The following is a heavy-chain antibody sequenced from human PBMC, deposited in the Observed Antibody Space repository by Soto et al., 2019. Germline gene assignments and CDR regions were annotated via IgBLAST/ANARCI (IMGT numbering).Heavy chain of an antibody. Sequence: GESLKISCAASGFTVSNNHMTWVRQAAGKGLELVSFVHGGGSTSYADSVKGRFTISRDNSKNTLCLQMDSLRAEDTAIYYCAGRLTTAASLDYWGRGTLVTVSS. CDR2: VHGGGST. CDR1: GFTVSNNH. D-gene: IGHD3-16*01. J-gene: IGHJ4*02. CDR3: AGRLTTAASLDY. V-gene: IGHV3-53*01.